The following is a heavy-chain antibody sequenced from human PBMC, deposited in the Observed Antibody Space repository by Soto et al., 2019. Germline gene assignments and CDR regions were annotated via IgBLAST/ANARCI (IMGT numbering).Heavy chain of an antibody. Sequence: QVQLVESGGGVVQPARSLRLSCAASGFTFSNYAMRWLRQAPGKGLEWVAVMSYDGGREYYADAVTGRFTISRDNSKNTLYLQMNGGGAEDTAVYFCAREGTAPNARLYYFDYWGQGTLGTVSS. CDR2: MSYDGGRE. D-gene: IGHD1-7*01. CDR3: AREGTAPNARLYYFDY. J-gene: IGHJ4*02. CDR1: GFTFSNYA. V-gene: IGHV3-30-3*01.